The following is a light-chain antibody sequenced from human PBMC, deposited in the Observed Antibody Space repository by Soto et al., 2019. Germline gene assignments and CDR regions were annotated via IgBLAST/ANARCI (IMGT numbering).Light chain of an antibody. CDR2: EIS. CDR1: ESIIRNY. J-gene: IGKJ1*01. CDR3: HQYGTFPWT. V-gene: IGKV3D-20*01. Sequence: EVVLTQSPATLSLSPGERATLSCGASESIIRNYFAWYQQKRGLAPRLLIYEISRRATGVPDRFSGSGSGTDFTLTIDRVEAEEFAVYYCHQYGTFPWTFGQGSKVDLK.